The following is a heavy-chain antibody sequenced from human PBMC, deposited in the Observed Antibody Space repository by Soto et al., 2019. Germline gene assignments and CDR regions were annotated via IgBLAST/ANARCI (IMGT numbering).Heavy chain of an antibody. D-gene: IGHD6-13*01. Sequence: QLQLQESGPGLVKPSETLSLTCTVSGGSISSSSYYWGWIRQPPGKGLEWIGSIYYSGSTYYNPSINSRVTISVDTSKNQFSLKLSSVTAADTAVYYCARLAAAGTFYYYYGMDVWGQGTTVTVSS. CDR2: IYYSGST. CDR3: ARLAAAGTFYYYYGMDV. V-gene: IGHV4-39*01. J-gene: IGHJ6*02. CDR1: GGSISSSSYY.